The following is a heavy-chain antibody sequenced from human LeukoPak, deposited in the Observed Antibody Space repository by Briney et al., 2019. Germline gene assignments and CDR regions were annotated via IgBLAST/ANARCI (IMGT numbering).Heavy chain of an antibody. D-gene: IGHD6-6*01. CDR1: GGSISSGSYY. CDR2: IYTSGST. CDR3: ARASPSLPFDY. Sequence: PSQTLSLTCTVSGGSISSGSYYWSWIRQPAGKGLEWIGRIYTSGSTNYNPSLKRRVTISVDTSKNQFSLKLSSVTAADTAVYYCARASPSLPFDYWGQGTLVTVSS. J-gene: IGHJ4*02. V-gene: IGHV4-61*02.